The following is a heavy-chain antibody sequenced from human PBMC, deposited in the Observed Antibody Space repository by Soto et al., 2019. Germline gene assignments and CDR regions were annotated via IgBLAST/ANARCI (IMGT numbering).Heavy chain of an antibody. V-gene: IGHV3-9*01. CDR3: AKSHTTSGWYVTTDY. Sequence: LRLSCAASGFTFGDYAMQWVRQAPGKGLEWVSAISWNSGSIDYADSVKGRFTISRDNAKNSLYPQMNSLRAEDTALYYCAKSHTTSGWYVTTDYWGQGTRVTVSS. CDR1: GFTFGDYA. D-gene: IGHD6-19*01. J-gene: IGHJ4*02. CDR2: ISWNSGSI.